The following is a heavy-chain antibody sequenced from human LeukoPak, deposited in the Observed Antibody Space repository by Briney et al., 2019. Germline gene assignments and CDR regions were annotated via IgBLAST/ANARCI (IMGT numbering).Heavy chain of an antibody. CDR2: IYYSGST. J-gene: IGHJ5*02. D-gene: IGHD5-18*01. Sequence: PSETLSLTCTVSGGSISSYYWSWIRQPPGKGLEWIGYIYYSGSTNYNPSLKSRVTISVDTSKNQFSLKLNAVTAADTAVYYCARISGYSYGYWGWFDPWGQGTLVTVSS. V-gene: IGHV4-59*01. CDR1: GGSISSYY. CDR3: ARISGYSYGYWGWFDP.